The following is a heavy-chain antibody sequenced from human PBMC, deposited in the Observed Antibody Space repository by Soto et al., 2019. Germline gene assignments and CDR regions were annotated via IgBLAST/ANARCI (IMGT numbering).Heavy chain of an antibody. CDR3: ARASGSSYWFDP. CDR2: ISAYNGKT. J-gene: IGHJ5*02. D-gene: IGHD1-26*01. V-gene: IGHV1-18*01. Sequence: GASVKVSCKASGGTFSNYAISWVRQAPGQGLEWMGWISAYNGKTNYAQKLQGRVTMTTDTSTSTAYMELRSLRSDDTAVYYCARASGSSYWFDPWGQGTLVTVS. CDR1: GGTFSNYA.